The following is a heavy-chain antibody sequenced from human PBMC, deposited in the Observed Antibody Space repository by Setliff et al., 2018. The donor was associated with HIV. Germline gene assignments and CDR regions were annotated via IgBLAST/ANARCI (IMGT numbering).Heavy chain of an antibody. J-gene: IGHJ4*02. CDR2: IYIYNSGST. CDR3: ASGEYSYGYRFDY. CDR1: GGSFSGYY. Sequence: SETLSLTCSVSGGSFSGYYWSWIRQPPGKGLEWIGYIYIYNSGSTNYNPSLTSRVAMSVDTSRNQFSLKLSSVTAADTAVYYCASGEYSYGYRFDYWGQGTLVTVSS. D-gene: IGHD5-18*01. V-gene: IGHV4-59*01.